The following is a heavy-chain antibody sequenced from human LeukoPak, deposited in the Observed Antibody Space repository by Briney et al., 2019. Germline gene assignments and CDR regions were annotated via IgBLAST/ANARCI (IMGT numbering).Heavy chain of an antibody. CDR2: IYPGDSDT. Sequence: GESLKISCKGSGYSFTSYWIGWVRQMPGKGLEWMGIIYPGDSDTRYSPSFQGQVTISADKSISTAYLQWSSLKASDTAMYYCARTRVITFGGVTVPRPNYFDYWGQGTLVTVSS. CDR3: ARTRVITFGGVTVPRPNYFDY. CDR1: GYSFTSYW. J-gene: IGHJ4*02. D-gene: IGHD3-16*02. V-gene: IGHV5-51*01.